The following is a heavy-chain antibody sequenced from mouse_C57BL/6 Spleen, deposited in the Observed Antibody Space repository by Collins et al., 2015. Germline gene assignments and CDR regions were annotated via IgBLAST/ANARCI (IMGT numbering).Heavy chain of an antibody. Sequence: VQLQQSGAELMKPGASVKLSCMATGYTFTGYWIEWVKQRPGHGLEWIGEIFPGSGSTNYNEKFKGKATFTADTSSNTAYMQLSSPTTEDSAIYYCARRWLLQGMDYWGQGTSVTVSS. D-gene: IGHD2-3*01. CDR3: ARRWLLQGMDY. V-gene: IGHV1-9*01. J-gene: IGHJ4*01. CDR1: GYTFTGYW. CDR2: IFPGSGST.